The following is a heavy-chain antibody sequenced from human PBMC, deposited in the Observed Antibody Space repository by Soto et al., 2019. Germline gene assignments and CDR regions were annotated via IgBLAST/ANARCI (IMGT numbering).Heavy chain of an antibody. Sequence: EVHLLESGGGLVKPGGSLRLSCAASGFTFTNAWMTWIRQVPGKGLEWVGRIQSKADGATTDHAAHVKGRFTISRDDSKNTLYLDMNSLKTEDTALYYCTTSNYYESETYPQAPFDYWGPGTLVTVSS. CDR3: TTSNYYESETYPQAPFDY. CDR2: IQSKADGATT. D-gene: IGHD3-10*01. CDR1: GFTFTNAW. V-gene: IGHV3-15*07. J-gene: IGHJ4*02.